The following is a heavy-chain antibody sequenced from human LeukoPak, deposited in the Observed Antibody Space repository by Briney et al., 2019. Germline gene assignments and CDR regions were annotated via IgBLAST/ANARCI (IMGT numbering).Heavy chain of an antibody. J-gene: IGHJ4*02. D-gene: IGHD2-2*01. CDR1: GDTFSGYA. V-gene: IGHV1-69*13. Sequence: SVTVSCKASGDTFSGYAINWVRQAPGQGLEWVGGIIPIFDTVNLAQKFQGRLTLTVDESTSTAYMELSSLRSEDTAVYYCARVVQIIPASILGELDYWGQGTLVTVSS. CDR2: IIPIFDTV. CDR3: ARVVQIIPASILGELDY.